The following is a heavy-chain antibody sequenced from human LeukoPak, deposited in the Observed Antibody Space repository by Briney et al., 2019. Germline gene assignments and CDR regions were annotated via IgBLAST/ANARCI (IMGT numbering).Heavy chain of an antibody. J-gene: IGHJ6*02. CDR3: AREDGATPYYYYGMDV. D-gene: IGHD3-16*01. V-gene: IGHV1-18*01. Sequence: ASVKVSCKASGYTFTSYGISWVRQAPGQGLEWMGWISTYNGNTNYAQKLQGRVTITRDTSASTAYMELSSLRSEDTAVYYCAREDGATPYYYYGMDVWGQGTTVTVSS. CDR2: ISTYNGNT. CDR1: GYTFTSYG.